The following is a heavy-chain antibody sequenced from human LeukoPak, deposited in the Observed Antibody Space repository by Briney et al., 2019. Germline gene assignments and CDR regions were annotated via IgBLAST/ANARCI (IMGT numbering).Heavy chain of an antibody. CDR2: INHSGST. CDR3: VGGRYYFDY. CDR1: GGSFSGYY. V-gene: IGHV4-34*01. J-gene: IGHJ4*02. Sequence: PSETLSLTCAVYGGSFSGYYWSWIRQPPGKGLEWIGEINHSGSTNYNPSLKSRATISVDTSKNQFSLKLSSVTAADTAVYYCVGGRYYFDYWGQGTLVTVSS. D-gene: IGHD2-15*01.